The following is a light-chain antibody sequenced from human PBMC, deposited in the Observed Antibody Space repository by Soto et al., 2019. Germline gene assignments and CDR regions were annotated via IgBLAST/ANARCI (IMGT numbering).Light chain of an antibody. V-gene: IGKV3-11*01. J-gene: IGKJ4*01. CDR3: QQRIYWPLT. CDR1: QSVRSY. Sequence: EIVLTQSPATLSLSPGERATLYCRSSQSVRSYLAWYQHKHGQAPRLLIYDASNRATDIPARFSGSGSGTDFTLTISSLEPEDFAVYYCQQRIYWPLTFGGGTKVEIK. CDR2: DAS.